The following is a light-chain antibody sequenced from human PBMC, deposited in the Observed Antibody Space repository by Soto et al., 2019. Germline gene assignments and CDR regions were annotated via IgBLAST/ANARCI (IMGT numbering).Light chain of an antibody. Sequence: QSVLTQPPSVSAAPGQKVTISCSGSSSNIGNNYVSWYQQLPGTAPKLLIYDNNKRPSGIPDRFSGSKSGTSATLGITGLQTGDEADYYCAAWDSSLSAGVLGGGTKLTVL. CDR1: SSNIGNNY. CDR2: DNN. V-gene: IGLV1-51*01. J-gene: IGLJ2*01. CDR3: AAWDSSLSAGV.